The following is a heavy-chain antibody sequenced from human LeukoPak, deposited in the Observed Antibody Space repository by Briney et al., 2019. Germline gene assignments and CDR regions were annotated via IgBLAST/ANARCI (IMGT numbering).Heavy chain of an antibody. CDR2: IYSGGST. D-gene: IGHD6-19*01. CDR3: ARGASVVAGNDNAFDI. CDR1: GFTVSSNY. J-gene: IGHJ3*02. Sequence: GGSLRLSCAASGFTVSSNYMSWVRQAPGKGLEWVSVIYSGGSTYYADSVKGRFTISRDNSKNTLYLQMNSPRAEDTAVYYCARGASVVAGNDNAFDIWGQGTMVTVSS. V-gene: IGHV3-66*01.